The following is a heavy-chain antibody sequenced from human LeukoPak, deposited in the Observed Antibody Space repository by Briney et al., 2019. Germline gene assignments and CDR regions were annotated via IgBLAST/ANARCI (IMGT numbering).Heavy chain of an antibody. V-gene: IGHV4-39*07. CDR2: IYCSGST. CDR1: GGSISSSSYY. Sequence: SETLSLPCTVSGGSISSSSYYWGWIRQPPGKGLEWIVSIYCSGSTYYNPSLKSRVTISVDTSKNQFSLKLSSVTAADTAVYYCASTYCSGGSCYEDDYYYYYMDVWGKGTTVTVSS. CDR3: ASTYCSGGSCYEDDYYYYYMDV. J-gene: IGHJ6*03. D-gene: IGHD2-15*01.